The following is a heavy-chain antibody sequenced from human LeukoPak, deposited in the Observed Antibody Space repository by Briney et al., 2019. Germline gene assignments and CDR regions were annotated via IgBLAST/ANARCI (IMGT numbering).Heavy chain of an antibody. V-gene: IGHV3-48*03. CDR1: GFTFSSFE. D-gene: IGHD6-13*01. Sequence: PGGSLRLSCVTSGFTFSSFEMSWVRQAPGKGLEWISYISSGGSSTYYADSVKGRFTISRDNAKNSLYLQMNSLRAEDTAVYYCARHWSIAAAGLHDYWGQGTLVTVSS. CDR3: ARHWSIAAAGLHDY. J-gene: IGHJ4*02. CDR2: ISSGGSST.